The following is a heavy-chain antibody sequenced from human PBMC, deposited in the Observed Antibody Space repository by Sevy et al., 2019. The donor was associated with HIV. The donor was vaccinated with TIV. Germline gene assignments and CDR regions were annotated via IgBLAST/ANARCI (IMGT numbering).Heavy chain of an antibody. D-gene: IGHD2-15*01. CDR3: AGGGFLSRY. V-gene: IGHV3-7*01. CDR1: GFTFSDSW. CDR2: INQAGSDK. J-gene: IGHJ4*02. Sequence: GGSLRLSCAASGFTFSDSWMTWVRQGPGKGREWVANINQAGSDKYYVDSGRGRFTISRDNAKNSLYLQMNSLRVEDTALYYCAGGGFLSRYWGQGSLVTVSS.